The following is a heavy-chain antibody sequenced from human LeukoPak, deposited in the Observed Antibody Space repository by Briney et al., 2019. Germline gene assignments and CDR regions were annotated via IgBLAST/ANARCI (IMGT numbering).Heavy chain of an antibody. J-gene: IGHJ4*02. CDR2: IYYSGST. CDR1: GVSISSSNSY. D-gene: IGHD3-10*01. Sequence: SETLSLTCTVSGVSISSSNSYWGWIRQPPGKGLEWIGSIYYSGSTYYNPSLKSRVTISVDTSKNQFSLKLSSVTAADTAVYYCARQGPEMGLWFGGEFDYWGQGTLVTVSS. CDR3: ARQGPEMGLWFGGEFDY. V-gene: IGHV4-39*01.